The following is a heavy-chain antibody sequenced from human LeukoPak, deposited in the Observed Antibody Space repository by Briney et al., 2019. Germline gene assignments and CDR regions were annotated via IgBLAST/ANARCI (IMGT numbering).Heavy chain of an antibody. V-gene: IGHV1-46*01. CDR1: GYTFTSYY. J-gene: IGHJ4*02. D-gene: IGHD6-13*01. CDR3: ARAEQQLVRALSDY. CDR2: INPSGGST. Sequence: ASVTVSCKASGYTFTSYYMHWVRQAPGQGLEWMGLINPSGGSTSYAQKCQGRVNMTRDMSTSTVYMEVINLRSEETAVYYCARAEQQLVRALSDYGGKGTRVTVSS.